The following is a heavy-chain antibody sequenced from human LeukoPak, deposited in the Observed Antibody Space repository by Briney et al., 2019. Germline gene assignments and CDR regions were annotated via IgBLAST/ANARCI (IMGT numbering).Heavy chain of an antibody. D-gene: IGHD2-8*01. CDR2: INHSGST. CDR1: GGSFSGYY. Sequence: SETLSLTCAVYGGSFSGYYWSWIRQPPGKGLEWIGEINHSGSTNYNPSLKSRVTISVDTSKNQFSLKPSSVTAADTAVYYCARVKVYCTNGVCYTRFDYWGQGTLVTVSS. J-gene: IGHJ4*02. V-gene: IGHV4-34*01. CDR3: ARVKVYCTNGVCYTRFDY.